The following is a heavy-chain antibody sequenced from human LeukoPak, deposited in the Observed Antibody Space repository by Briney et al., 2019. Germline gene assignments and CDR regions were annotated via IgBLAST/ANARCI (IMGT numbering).Heavy chain of an antibody. CDR2: IYTSGST. Sequence: SETLSLTCTVSGGSISSYYWSWIRQPAGKGLEWIGRIYTSGSTNYNPSLKSRVTMSVDTSKNQFSLKLSSVTAADTAVYYCARAGPTYYYDSSGYYRGADAFDIWGQGTMVTVSS. J-gene: IGHJ3*02. V-gene: IGHV4-4*07. D-gene: IGHD3-22*01. CDR3: ARAGPTYYYDSSGYYRGADAFDI. CDR1: GGSISSYY.